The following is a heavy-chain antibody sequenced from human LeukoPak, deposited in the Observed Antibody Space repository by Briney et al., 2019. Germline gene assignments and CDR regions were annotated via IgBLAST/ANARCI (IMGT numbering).Heavy chain of an antibody. J-gene: IGHJ4*02. CDR1: GYTFTNYY. CDR3: ARGGKGNADGYNQALNY. D-gene: IGHD5-24*01. V-gene: IGHV1-46*01. Sequence: ASVKVSCEASGYTFTNYYIHWVRQAPGQGLEWMGIINPSGGSTSYAQKFQGSVTMTRDTSTSTVYMELSSLRSEDTAVYYCARGGKGNADGYNQALNYWGQGTLVTVSS. CDR2: INPSGGST.